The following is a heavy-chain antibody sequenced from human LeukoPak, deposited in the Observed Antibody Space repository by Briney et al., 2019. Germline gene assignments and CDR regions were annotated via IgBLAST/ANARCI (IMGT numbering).Heavy chain of an antibody. CDR3: AKDSVAGTHGDFDY. Sequence: GGSLRLSCVASGFTYSHNGMHWVRQAPGKGLEWVAFIQYDGNTIFYADSVKGRFTISRDNSKNTLYLQMNSLRAEDTAVYYCAKDSVAGTHGDFDYWGQGTLVTVSS. CDR2: IQYDGNTI. D-gene: IGHD6-19*01. V-gene: IGHV3-30*02. J-gene: IGHJ4*02. CDR1: GFTYSHNG.